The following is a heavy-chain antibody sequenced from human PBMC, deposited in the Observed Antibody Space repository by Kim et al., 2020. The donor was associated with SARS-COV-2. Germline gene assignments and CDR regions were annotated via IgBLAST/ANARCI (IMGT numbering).Heavy chain of an antibody. Sequence: SETLSLTCAVYGGYFSGYYWSWIRQPPGKGLEWIGELNNSGSTNYNPSLKSRVTISVDTSKNQFSLKLSSVTAADTAVYYCARDLRGRKNYCDYWGHGTLITDSS. CDR1: GGYFSGYY. CDR3: ARDLRGRKNYCDY. J-gene: IGHJ4*01. CDR2: LNNSGST. D-gene: IGHD3-16*01. V-gene: IGHV4-34*01.